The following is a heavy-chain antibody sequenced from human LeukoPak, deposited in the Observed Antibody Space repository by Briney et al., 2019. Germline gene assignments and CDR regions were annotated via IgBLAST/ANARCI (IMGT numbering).Heavy chain of an antibody. J-gene: IGHJ4*02. V-gene: IGHV3-74*01. CDR2: IKGDGSST. D-gene: IGHD5-18*01. Sequence: GGSLRLSCAASGFTFSTSWMHWVRQAPGKGLVWVSRIKGDGSSTSYADSVKGRFTISRDNAKNTLYLQMNSLRAEDTAVYYCARDGYSFGHDFDYWGQGTLVTVSS. CDR3: ARDGYSFGHDFDY. CDR1: GFTFSTSW.